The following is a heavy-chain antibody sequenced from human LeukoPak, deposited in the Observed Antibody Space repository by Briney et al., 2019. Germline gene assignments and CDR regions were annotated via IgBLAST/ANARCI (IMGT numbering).Heavy chain of an antibody. CDR2: ITANGGRT. J-gene: IGHJ4*02. D-gene: IGHD3-10*01. Sequence: GGSLRLSCAASGFTFSSNAMSWVRQAPGKGLEWVSVITANGGRTYYADSVKGRFTIPRDNSKNTLSLQMNSLRADDTAVYYCAKDAVAPGSGGDYFDYWGQGTLVTVSS. V-gene: IGHV3-23*01. CDR3: AKDAVAPGSGGDYFDY. CDR1: GFTFSSNA.